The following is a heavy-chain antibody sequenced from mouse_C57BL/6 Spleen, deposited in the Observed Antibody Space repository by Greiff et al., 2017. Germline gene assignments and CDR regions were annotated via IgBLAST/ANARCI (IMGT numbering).Heavy chain of an antibody. V-gene: IGHV14-4*01. J-gene: IGHJ3*01. CDR2: IDPENGDT. Sequence: EVQLQQSGAELVRPGASVKLSCTASGFNIKDDYMHWVKQRPEQGLEWIGWIDPENGDTEYASKFQGKATITADTSSNTAYLQLSSLTSEDTAVYYCTTNDYSYWGQGTLVTVSA. CDR1: GFNIKDDY. D-gene: IGHD2-4*01. CDR3: TTNDYSY.